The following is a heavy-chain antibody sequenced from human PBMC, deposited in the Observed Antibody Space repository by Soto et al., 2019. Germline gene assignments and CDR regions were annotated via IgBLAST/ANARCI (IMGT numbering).Heavy chain of an antibody. D-gene: IGHD3-3*01. J-gene: IGHJ5*02. CDR1: GGSISSGGYY. CDR3: ARGNYAFWSGYVNWFDP. V-gene: IGHV4-31*03. CDR2: IYYSGST. Sequence: PSETLSLTCTVSGGSISSGGYYWSWIRQHPGKGLEWIGYIYYSGSTYYNPSLKSRVTISVDTSKNQFSLKLSSVTAADTAVYYCARGNYAFWSGYVNWFDPWGKGTPVTVSS.